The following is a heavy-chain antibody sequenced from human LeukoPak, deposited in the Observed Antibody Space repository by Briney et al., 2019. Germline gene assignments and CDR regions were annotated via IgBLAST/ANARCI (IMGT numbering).Heavy chain of an antibody. Sequence: GRSLRLSCAASGFTFSSYAMHWVRQAPGKGLEWVAVISYDGSNKYYADSVKGRFTISRDNSKNTLYLQMNSLRAEDTAVYYCARDSSSEDNWNESSDYWGQGTLVTVSS. CDR1: GFTFSSYA. D-gene: IGHD1-20*01. CDR2: ISYDGSNK. J-gene: IGHJ4*02. V-gene: IGHV3-30*01. CDR3: ARDSSSEDNWNESSDY.